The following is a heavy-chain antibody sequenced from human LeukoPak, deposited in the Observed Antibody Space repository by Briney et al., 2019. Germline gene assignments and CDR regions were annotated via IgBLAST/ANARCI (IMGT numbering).Heavy chain of an antibody. D-gene: IGHD2/OR15-2a*01. V-gene: IGHV4-61*02. CDR3: ARFVFSHTEYYFDY. Sequence: PSETLSLTCPVSGGSISSGSYHWSWIRQPAGKGLEWIGRIYSSENTDYSPSLKSRVTISMDTSKDQFSLKLSSVTAEDTAIYYCARFVFSHTEYYFDYWGQGALVSVSS. J-gene: IGHJ4*02. CDR1: GGSISSGSYH. CDR2: IYSSENT.